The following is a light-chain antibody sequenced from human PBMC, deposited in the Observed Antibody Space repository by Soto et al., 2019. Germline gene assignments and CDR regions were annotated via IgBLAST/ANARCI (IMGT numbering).Light chain of an antibody. CDR3: LQVNSFPRT. CDR1: QGISSW. J-gene: IGKJ1*01. Sequence: DIQMTQSPSSVSASVGDRVTITCRASQGISSWLAWYQQKPGKAPKLLVYAASSLQSGVPSWFSGSGSGTDFILTINNLQPEDVATYYCLQVNSFPRTFGQGTKVDIK. CDR2: AAS. V-gene: IGKV1-12*01.